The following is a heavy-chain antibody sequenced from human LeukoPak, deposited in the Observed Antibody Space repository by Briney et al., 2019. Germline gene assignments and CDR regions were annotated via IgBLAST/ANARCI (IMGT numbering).Heavy chain of an antibody. CDR2: IYSSETT. Sequence: SETLSLTCTVSVCSITGYHWSWIRQPPGKGLEGIGYIYSSETTQYKPSLKSRVNISADTSKNQFSLKLTSVTAADTAIYYCARRNDFDIWGQGTMVTASS. J-gene: IGHJ3*02. V-gene: IGHV4-4*08. CDR3: ARRNDFDI. CDR1: VCSITGYH.